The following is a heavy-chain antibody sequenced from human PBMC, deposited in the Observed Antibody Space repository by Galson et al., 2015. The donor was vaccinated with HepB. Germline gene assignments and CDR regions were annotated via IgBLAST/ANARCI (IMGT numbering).Heavy chain of an antibody. J-gene: IGHJ3*02. CDR2: IIPILGIA. CDR3: ARDPGVVVVPAATPGEAFDI. CDR1: GGTFSSYT. V-gene: IGHV1-69*04. Sequence: SCKASGGTFSSYTVSWVRQAPGQGLEWMGRIIPILGIANYAQKFQGRVTITADKSTSTAYMELSSLRSEDTAVYYCARDPGVVVVPAATPGEAFDIWGQGTMVTVSS. D-gene: IGHD2-2*01.